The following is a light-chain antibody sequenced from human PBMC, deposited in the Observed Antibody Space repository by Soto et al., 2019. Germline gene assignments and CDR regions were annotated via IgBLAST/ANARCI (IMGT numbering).Light chain of an antibody. V-gene: IGLV2-14*01. CDR3: SSYTSSLLEV. Sequence: QLVLTQPASVSGSPGQSITISCTGTSSDVGGYNYVSWYQQHPGKAPKLMIYDVSNRPSGVSNRFSGSKSGNTASLTISGLQAEDEADYYCSSYTSSLLEVFGSGTKLTVL. CDR1: SSDVGGYNY. J-gene: IGLJ1*01. CDR2: DVS.